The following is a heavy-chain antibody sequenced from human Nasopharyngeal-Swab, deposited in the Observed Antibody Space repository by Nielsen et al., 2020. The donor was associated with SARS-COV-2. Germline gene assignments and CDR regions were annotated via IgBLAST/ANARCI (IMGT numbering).Heavy chain of an antibody. V-gene: IGHV1-2*02. Sequence: ASVKVSCKSSGYTFTGYYMHWVRQAPGQGLEWMGWINPNSGGTNYAQKFQGRVTINRYTSISTAYMELSRLRSDDTAVYYCARDYGMDVWGQGTTVTVSS. CDR2: INPNSGGT. CDR1: GYTFTGYY. J-gene: IGHJ6*02. CDR3: ARDYGMDV.